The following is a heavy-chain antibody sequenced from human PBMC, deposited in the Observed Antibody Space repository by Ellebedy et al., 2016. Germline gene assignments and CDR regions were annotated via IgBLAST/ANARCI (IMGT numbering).Heavy chain of an antibody. J-gene: IGHJ4*02. Sequence: GGSLRLXXATSGFTFSNFFMSWVRQAPGKGLEWVPTISGNGDKRDFADSVKGRFTISRDNSRNTLHLQMNNLRGEDTAVYYCRQGHYADYWGQGTLVTVSS. V-gene: IGHV3-23*01. CDR3: RQGHYADY. CDR2: ISGNGDKR. CDR1: GFTFSNFF.